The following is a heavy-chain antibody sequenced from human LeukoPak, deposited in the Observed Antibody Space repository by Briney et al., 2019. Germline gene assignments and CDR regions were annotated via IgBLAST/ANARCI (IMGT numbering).Heavy chain of an antibody. V-gene: IGHV4-39*01. CDR3: ARLSNDFGDYAGYWYCDL. CDR1: GGSISSSSYY. J-gene: IGHJ2*01. CDR2: IYYSGST. Sequence: SETLSLTCTVSGGSISSSSYYWGWIRQPPGQGLEWIGSIYYSGSTYSNPSLKSPVTISAATSKNSFYLNLGSVTAAAMTVSYGARLSNDFGDYAGYWYCDLWGSGTLVTVSS. D-gene: IGHD4-17*01.